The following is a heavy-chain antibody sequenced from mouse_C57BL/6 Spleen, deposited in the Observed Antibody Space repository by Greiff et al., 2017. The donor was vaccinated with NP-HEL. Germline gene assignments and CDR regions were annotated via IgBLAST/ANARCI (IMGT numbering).Heavy chain of an antibody. CDR3: ARPPITTDYAMDY. D-gene: IGHD1-2*01. J-gene: IGHJ4*01. V-gene: IGHV1-64*01. Sequence: QVQLQQPGAELVKPGASVKLSCKASGYTFTSYWMHWVKQRPGQGLEWIGMIHPNSGSTNYNEKFKSKATLTVDKSSSTAYMQLSSLTSEDSAVDYCARPPITTDYAMDYWGQGTSVTVSS. CDR2: IHPNSGST. CDR1: GYTFTSYW.